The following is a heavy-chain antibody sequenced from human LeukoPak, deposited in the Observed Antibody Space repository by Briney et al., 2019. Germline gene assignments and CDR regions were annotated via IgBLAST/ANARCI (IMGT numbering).Heavy chain of an antibody. CDR1: GLTFSDYG. V-gene: IGHV3-30*02. Sequence: GGSLRLSCVVSGLTFSDYGVHWVRQAPGKGLEWVAFIWNDGSKEYYADSVKGRFTISRDNSKNTLSLQMNSLRAEDTAVYYCAKDAHQGTWSSGSFDSWGQGSLVTVSS. CDR3: AKDAHQGTWSSGSFDS. CDR2: IWNDGSKE. J-gene: IGHJ4*02. D-gene: IGHD3-10*01.